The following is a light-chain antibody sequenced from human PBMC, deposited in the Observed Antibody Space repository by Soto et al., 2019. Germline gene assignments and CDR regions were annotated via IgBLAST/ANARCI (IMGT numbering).Light chain of an antibody. CDR2: VAS. CDR3: QQSSSTPQT. V-gene: IGKV1-39*01. CDR1: QSISSY. Sequence: DIHMTQSPSSLSASVLDVVTTAVLASQSISSYLSWYQQKPGKAPKLLINVASTLQSGVPSRFSGSGSGTDFTLAISSLQPEDFATYYCQQSSSTPQTFGGGTKVDIK. J-gene: IGKJ4*01.